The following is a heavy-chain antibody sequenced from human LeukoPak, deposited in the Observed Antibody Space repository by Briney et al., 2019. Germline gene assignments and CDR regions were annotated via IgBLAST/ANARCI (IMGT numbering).Heavy chain of an antibody. Sequence: GASVKVSCKASGYTFTGYYMHWARQATGQGLEWMGWINPNSGGTNYAQKFQGRVTMTRDTSISTAYMELSRLRSDDTAVYYCARDLVGYYGSGSYPSDYWGQGTLVTVSS. V-gene: IGHV1-2*02. J-gene: IGHJ4*02. CDR3: ARDLVGYYGSGSYPSDY. CDR1: GYTFTGYY. D-gene: IGHD3-10*01. CDR2: INPNSGGT.